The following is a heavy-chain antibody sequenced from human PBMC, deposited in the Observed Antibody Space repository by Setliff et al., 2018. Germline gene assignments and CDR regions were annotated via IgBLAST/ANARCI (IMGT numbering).Heavy chain of an antibody. V-gene: IGHV4-38-2*01. D-gene: IGHD6-13*01. J-gene: IGHJ4*02. CDR2: IYHSGST. Sequence: LSLTCAVSGYSISSGYYWGWIRQSPGKGLEWIGSIYHSGSTYYNPSLKSRVTISVDTSKNQFSLKLSPVTAADTAVYYCASTIAAAGTAADYWGQGTLVTVSS. CDR1: GYSISSGYY. CDR3: ASTIAAAGTAADY.